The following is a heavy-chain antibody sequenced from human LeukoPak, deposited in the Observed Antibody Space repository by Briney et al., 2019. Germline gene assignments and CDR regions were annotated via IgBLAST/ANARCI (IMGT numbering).Heavy chain of an antibody. J-gene: IGHJ4*02. V-gene: IGHV3-7*01. CDR1: GFIFSSYW. D-gene: IGHD6-13*01. CDR2: IDQGGSVR. Sequence: GGSLRLSCAASGFIFSSYWMSWVRQTPEKGLEFVANIDQGGSVRNYTDSLKGRCTISRDNAKKSLYLEINSLRADDTAVYYCARDPESSSFDLWGRGALVTVSS. CDR3: ARDPESSSFDL.